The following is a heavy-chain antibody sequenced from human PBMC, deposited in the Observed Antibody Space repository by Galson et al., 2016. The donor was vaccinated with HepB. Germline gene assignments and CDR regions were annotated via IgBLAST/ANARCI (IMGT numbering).Heavy chain of an antibody. CDR1: GYTFTSYA. CDR3: ARDLGWGDFDY. V-gene: IGHV1-3*01. CDR2: INVGNGNT. D-gene: IGHD3-16*01. J-gene: IGHJ4*02. Sequence: SVKVSCKASGYTFTSYAIDWVRQAPGQRLEWMGWINVGNGNTKYSQKFQGRVTITRDTSASTAYMDLSSLRSEDTAVYYCARDLGWGDFDYWGQGTLVTVSS.